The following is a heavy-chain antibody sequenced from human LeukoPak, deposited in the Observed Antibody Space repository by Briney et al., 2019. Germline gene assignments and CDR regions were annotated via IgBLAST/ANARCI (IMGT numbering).Heavy chain of an antibody. D-gene: IGHD3-22*01. CDR3: ARSPDYYDSSEDY. Sequence: GGSLRLSCAASGFTFSSYEMNWVRQAPGKGLEWVSYISSSGSTIYYADSVKGRFTISRDNAKNSLYLQMNSLGAEDTAVYYCARSPDYYDSSEDYWGQGTLVTVSS. V-gene: IGHV3-48*03. CDR1: GFTFSSYE. J-gene: IGHJ4*02. CDR2: ISSSGSTI.